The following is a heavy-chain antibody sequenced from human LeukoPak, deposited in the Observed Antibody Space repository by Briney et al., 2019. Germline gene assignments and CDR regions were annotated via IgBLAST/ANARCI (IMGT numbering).Heavy chain of an antibody. J-gene: IGHJ4*02. Sequence: SVKVSCKASGGTFSSYAISWVRQAPGQGLGWMGRIIPILGIANYAQKFQGRVTITADKSTSTAYMELSSLRSEDTAVYYCARVRYYYDSSGYNYYFDYWGQGTLVTVST. D-gene: IGHD3-22*01. V-gene: IGHV1-69*04. CDR3: ARVRYYYDSSGYNYYFDY. CDR2: IIPILGIA. CDR1: GGTFSSYA.